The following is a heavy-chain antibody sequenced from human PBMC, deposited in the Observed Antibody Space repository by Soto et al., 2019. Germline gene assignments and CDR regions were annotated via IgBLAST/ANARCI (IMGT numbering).Heavy chain of an antibody. J-gene: IGHJ4*02. D-gene: IGHD5-18*01. CDR1: GYTFTHYY. Sequence: QVQLVQSGDEVKKPGASVKVSCKASGYTFTHYYIHWVRQAPGQGLEWMGIIHPNGGSTTYAQKFRAGFTMTRDTSTSTVYMELSSLRSEDSAVYYCATSVNSAMAFDYWGQGTLVTVSS. V-gene: IGHV1-46*01. CDR3: ATSVNSAMAFDY. CDR2: IHPNGGST.